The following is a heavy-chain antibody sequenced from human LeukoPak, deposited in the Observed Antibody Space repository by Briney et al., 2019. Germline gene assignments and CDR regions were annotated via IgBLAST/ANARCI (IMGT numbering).Heavy chain of an antibody. D-gene: IGHD1-26*01. V-gene: IGHV4-39*01. Sequence: SETLSLTCTVSGASITSGSYYWGWIRQPPGKGLEWIGSVYYSGNTYYNSSLKSRVTISVDLSKNRFSLKLNSVTAADTAVYYCARLSLVGATDFDYWGQGTLVTVSP. CDR3: ARLSLVGATDFDY. CDR2: VYYSGNT. J-gene: IGHJ4*02. CDR1: GASITSGSYY.